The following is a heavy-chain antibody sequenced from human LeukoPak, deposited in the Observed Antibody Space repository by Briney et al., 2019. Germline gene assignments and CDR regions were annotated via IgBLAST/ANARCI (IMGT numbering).Heavy chain of an antibody. V-gene: IGHV3-7*01. J-gene: IGHJ4*02. CDR1: GFTFSSYW. D-gene: IGHD3-22*01. CDR2: IKQDGSEK. CDR3: ARQPSPMIVARPYFDY. Sequence: GGSLRLSCAASGFTFSSYWMSWVRQAPGKGLEWVANIKQDGSEKYYVDSVKGRFTISRDNAKNSLYLQMNSLRAEDTALYYCARQPSPMIVARPYFDYWGQGAQVTVSS.